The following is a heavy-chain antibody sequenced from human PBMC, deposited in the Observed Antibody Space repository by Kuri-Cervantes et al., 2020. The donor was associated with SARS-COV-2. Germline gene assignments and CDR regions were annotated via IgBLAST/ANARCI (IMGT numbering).Heavy chain of an antibody. CDR2: ISSNGGST. Sequence: GGSLRLSCAASGFTFSGSAMHWVRQAPGKGLEYVSAISSNGGSTYYANSVKGRFTISRDNSKNTLYLQMGSLRAEDMAVYYCARKGQYCSSTSCYSNFDYWGQGTLVTVSS. CDR1: GFTFSGSA. CDR3: ARKGQYCSSTSCYSNFDY. D-gene: IGHD2-2*01. J-gene: IGHJ4*02. V-gene: IGHV3-64*01.